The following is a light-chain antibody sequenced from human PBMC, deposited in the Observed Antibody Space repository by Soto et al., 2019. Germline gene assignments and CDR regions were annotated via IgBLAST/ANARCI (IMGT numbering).Light chain of an antibody. V-gene: IGKV3-20*01. CDR3: QQYGTSPIT. Sequence: DIVLTQSPGTLSLYPGDTATLYCRDSQSVSSSYLAWYRQKPGQATRLLIHGTSSRATGTPDRFTGSGSGTDVTLTITRLEPEDFAVYYCQQYGTSPITFGQGTRLEIK. CDR2: GTS. CDR1: QSVSSSY. J-gene: IGKJ5*01.